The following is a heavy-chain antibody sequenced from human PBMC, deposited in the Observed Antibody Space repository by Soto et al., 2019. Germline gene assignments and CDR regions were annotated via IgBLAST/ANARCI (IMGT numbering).Heavy chain of an antibody. V-gene: IGHV3-23*01. CDR2: ISGSGTNR. D-gene: IGHD4-17*01. CDR3: AKDRVDYGDYRGLDY. Sequence: EVQLLESGGGLVQPGGSLRLSCAASGFTFSSYAMTWVRQAPGKGLEWVSAISGSGTNRYYADSVMGRFTISRDNSKNTLYLQLNSLRAEDTAVYYCAKDRVDYGDYRGLDYWGQGTLVTVSS. J-gene: IGHJ4*02. CDR1: GFTFSSYA.